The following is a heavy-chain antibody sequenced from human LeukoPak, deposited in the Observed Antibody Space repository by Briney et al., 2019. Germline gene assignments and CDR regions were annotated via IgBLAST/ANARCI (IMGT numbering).Heavy chain of an antibody. J-gene: IGHJ4*02. CDR1: GVSISSCGYY. Sequence: SETLSLTCTVSGVSISSCGYYWSWIRQHPGKGLEWIGYIYYSGSTYYNPSLKSRVTISVDTSKNQFSLKLSSVTAADTAVYYCARAIDQLLDFDYWGQGTLVTVSS. CDR2: IYYSGST. CDR3: ARAIDQLLDFDY. V-gene: IGHV4-31*03. D-gene: IGHD2-2*01.